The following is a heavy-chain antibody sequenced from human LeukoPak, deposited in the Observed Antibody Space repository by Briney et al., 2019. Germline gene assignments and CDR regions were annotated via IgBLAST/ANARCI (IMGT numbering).Heavy chain of an antibody. CDR1: GGSISSSSYY. V-gene: IGHV4-39*01. CDR2: IYYSGST. CDR3: ARTRGYYDSSGLSG. J-gene: IGHJ4*02. Sequence: PSETLSLTCTVSGGSISSSSYYWGWIRQPPGKGLEWIGSIYYSGSTYYNPSLKSRVTISVDTSKNQFSLKLSSVAAADTAVYYCARTRGYYDSSGLSGWGQGTLVTVSS. D-gene: IGHD3-22*01.